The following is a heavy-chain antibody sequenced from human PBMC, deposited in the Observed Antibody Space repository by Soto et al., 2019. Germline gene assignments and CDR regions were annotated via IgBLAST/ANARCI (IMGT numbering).Heavy chain of an antibody. CDR2: ISPYSGNT. J-gene: IGHJ6*04. D-gene: IGHD1-1*01. Sequence: QVQLVQSGDEVRKPGSSVKVSCKASGYIFGNYGMAWVRQAPGQGLEWMGWISPYSGNTYYASKVQGSPTMKTQTSMTIDTLELGCFTSVATVVSYGTTVYNCATPTRRDAWREGTTVTVSS. CDR1: GYIFGNYG. V-gene: IGHV1-18*01. CDR3: TTVYNCATPTRRDA.